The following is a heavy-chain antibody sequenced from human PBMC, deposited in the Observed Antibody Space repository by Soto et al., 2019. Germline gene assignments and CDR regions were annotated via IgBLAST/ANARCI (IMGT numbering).Heavy chain of an antibody. CDR2: IDPRSGGT. CDR1: GYPFTTYY. D-gene: IGHD3-10*01. J-gene: IGHJ4*02. V-gene: IGHV1-2*02. Sequence: HVQLVQSGTEVKKPGASVRVSCMVSGYPFTTYYIHWVRQAPGQGLEWMGWIDPRSGGTVYEQKFQGRVTMTRDTSISTVYMDLRGLTSDDKALYYCATDDYGIFPYWGQGSLVTVSS. CDR3: ATDDYGIFPY.